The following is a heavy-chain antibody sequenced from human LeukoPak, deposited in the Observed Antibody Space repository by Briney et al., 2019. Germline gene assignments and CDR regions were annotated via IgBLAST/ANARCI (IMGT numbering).Heavy chain of an antibody. D-gene: IGHD1-20*01. CDR2: ISYDGSNE. Sequence: GRSLRLSCAASGFTFSSYAMHWVRQAPGKGLEWVAVISYDGSNEYYAGSVKGRFTISRDSSKNTLYLQMNSLRAEDTAVYYCVRAGGHYNWNFGDAIDIWGQGTMVTVSS. CDR3: VRAGGHYNWNFGDAIDI. J-gene: IGHJ3*02. V-gene: IGHV3-30*04. CDR1: GFTFSSYA.